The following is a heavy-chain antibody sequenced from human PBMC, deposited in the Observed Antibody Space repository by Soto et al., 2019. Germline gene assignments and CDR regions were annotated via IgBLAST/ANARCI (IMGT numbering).Heavy chain of an antibody. CDR2: TSGGDETT. D-gene: IGHD3-22*01. CDR3: ATVNPYYYDRTVYYDH. V-gene: IGHV3-23*01. Sequence: GGSLRLSCAASGFTFSSYAMSWVRQAPGKGLEWVSATSGGDETTYHADSVKGRFTTSRDNSDDTLYLQMHSLRAEDTAVYFCATVNPYYYDRTVYYDHWGQGTPVTSPQ. J-gene: IGHJ4*02. CDR1: GFTFSSYA.